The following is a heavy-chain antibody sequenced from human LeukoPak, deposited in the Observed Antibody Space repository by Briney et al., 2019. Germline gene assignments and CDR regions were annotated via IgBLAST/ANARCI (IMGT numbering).Heavy chain of an antibody. D-gene: IGHD3-10*01. CDR1: GFTVSSNY. CDR3: ARGEITMVRGVIPNLAY. Sequence: PGGSLRLSCAASGFTVSSNYMSWVRQAPGKGLEWVSVIYSGGSTYYADSVKGRFTISRDNSKNTLYLQMNSLRAEDTAVYYCARGEITMVRGVIPNLAYWGQGTLVTVSS. V-gene: IGHV3-53*01. J-gene: IGHJ4*02. CDR2: IYSGGST.